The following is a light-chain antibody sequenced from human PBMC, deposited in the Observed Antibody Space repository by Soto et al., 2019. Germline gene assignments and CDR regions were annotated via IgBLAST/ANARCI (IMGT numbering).Light chain of an antibody. CDR1: QSVNRQ. J-gene: IGKJ1*01. CDR2: DTS. V-gene: IGKV3-15*01. CDR3: QHTLKWPPT. Sequence: EVVMTQSPSSLSVTPVERFTRSFRASQSVNRQVLWYQHRPCQAPRLLIYDTSARAAGIPARFSGSGSATEFTLTISSLQSEDFALYYCQHTLKWPPTFGQGTKVDIK.